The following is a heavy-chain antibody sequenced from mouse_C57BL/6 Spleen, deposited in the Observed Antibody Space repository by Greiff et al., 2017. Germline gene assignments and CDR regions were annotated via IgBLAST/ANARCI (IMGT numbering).Heavy chain of an antibody. CDR3: ARYDLYDYDDGGFDY. D-gene: IGHD2-4*01. CDR1: GYTFTDHT. CDR2: IYPRDGST. J-gene: IGHJ2*01. Sequence: VQRVESDAELVKPGASVKISCKVSGYTFTDHTIHWMKQRPEQGLEWIGYIYPRDGSTKYNEKFKGKATLTADKSSSTAYMQLNSLTSEDSAVYFCARYDLYDYDDGGFDYWGQGTTLTVSS. V-gene: IGHV1-78*01.